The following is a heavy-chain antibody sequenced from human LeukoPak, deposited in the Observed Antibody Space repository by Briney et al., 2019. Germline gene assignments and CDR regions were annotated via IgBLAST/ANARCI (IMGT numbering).Heavy chain of an antibody. J-gene: IGHJ4*02. Sequence: QPGGSLRPSCAASGFTFSSYWMYWVHQAPGKGLVWVSRINEDGSTTSYADPVKGRFTISRDNTKNTVYLQMNSLRGEDTALYYCARGLGSSSAGTTYWGQGTVVTVSS. V-gene: IGHV3-74*01. CDR2: INEDGSTT. D-gene: IGHD6-6*01. CDR3: ARGLGSSSAGTTY. CDR1: GFTFSSYW.